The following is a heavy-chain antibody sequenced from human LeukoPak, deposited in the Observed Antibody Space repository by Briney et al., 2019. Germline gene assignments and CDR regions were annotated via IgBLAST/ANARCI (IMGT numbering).Heavy chain of an antibody. V-gene: IGHV3-30*02. Sequence: GGSLRLSCAASGFTFSSYGMHWVRQAPGKGLEWVAFIRYDGSNKYYADSVKGRFTISRDNSKNTLYLQMNSLRADDTAVYYCARATYFDPFVRGAFDIWGQGTMVTISS. D-gene: IGHD3-22*01. J-gene: IGHJ3*02. CDR2: IRYDGSNK. CDR3: ARATYFDPFVRGAFDI. CDR1: GFTFSSYG.